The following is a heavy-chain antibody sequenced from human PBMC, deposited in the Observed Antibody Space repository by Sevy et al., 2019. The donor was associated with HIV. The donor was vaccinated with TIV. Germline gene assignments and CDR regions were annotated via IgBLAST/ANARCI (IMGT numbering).Heavy chain of an antibody. CDR3: ARVTVGGFDY. V-gene: IGHV3-53*01. J-gene: IGHJ4*02. CDR1: GFTVSSNY. Sequence: GGSLRLSCTASGFTVSSNYMSWVRQAPGKGLEWVSVLYSGGSTYYADSVKGRFTISRDNSKNSLYLQMNSLRAEDTAVYYCARVTVGGFDYWGQGTLVTVSS. CDR2: LYSGGST. D-gene: IGHD3-16*01.